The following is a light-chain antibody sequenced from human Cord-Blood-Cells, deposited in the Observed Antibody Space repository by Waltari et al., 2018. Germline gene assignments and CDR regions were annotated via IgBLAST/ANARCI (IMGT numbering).Light chain of an antibody. CDR3: QQYYSTPT. CDR2: WAS. V-gene: IGKV4-1*01. CDR1: QSVLYSSNNKNY. Sequence: DIVMTQSPASLAVSLGERATTNCKSSQSVLYSSNNKNYLAWYQQKPGQPPKLLIYWASTRESGVPERFSGSGSGTDFTLTISSLQAEDVAVYDCQQYYSTPTFGPGTKVDIK. J-gene: IGKJ3*01.